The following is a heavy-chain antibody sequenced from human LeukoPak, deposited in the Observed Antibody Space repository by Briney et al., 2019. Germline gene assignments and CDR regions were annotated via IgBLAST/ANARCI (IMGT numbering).Heavy chain of an antibody. CDR3: ARENSGSYREFDY. CDR2: IYTSGST. CDR1: GGSISSYY. Sequence: PSETLSLTCTVSGGSISSYYWSWIRQPAGKGLEWIGRIYTSGSTNYNASLKSRVSMSVDTSKNQFSLELSSVTAADTAVIYWARENSGSYREFDYWGQGTLVTVSS. D-gene: IGHD1-26*01. V-gene: IGHV4-4*07. J-gene: IGHJ4*02.